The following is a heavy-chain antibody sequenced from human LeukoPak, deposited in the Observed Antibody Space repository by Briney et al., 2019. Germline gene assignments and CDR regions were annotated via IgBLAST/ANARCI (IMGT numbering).Heavy chain of an antibody. J-gene: IGHJ4*02. V-gene: IGHV3-48*04. Sequence: GGSLRLSCAASGFTFSSYSMNWVRQAPGKGLEWVSYISSSSSTIYYADSVKGRFTISRDNAKNSLYLQMNSLRAEDTAVYYCASLGIAAAGSYYFDYWGQGTLVTVSS. D-gene: IGHD6-13*01. CDR3: ASLGIAAAGSYYFDY. CDR1: GFTFSSYS. CDR2: ISSSSSTI.